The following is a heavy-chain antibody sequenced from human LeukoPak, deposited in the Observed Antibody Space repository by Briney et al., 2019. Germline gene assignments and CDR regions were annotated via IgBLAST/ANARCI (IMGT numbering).Heavy chain of an antibody. J-gene: IGHJ4*02. V-gene: IGHV4-59*01. CDR1: GDTLSTYD. CDR2: ISYGTT. Sequence: SETLSLTCGASGDTLSTYDLNWIRQVPGKGLEWIGYISYGTTDYNTSLKSRVTISVDTSRNEFSLKLTSVTAEDTAVYFCARDQAHSYGRYFDPWSQGTLVTVSS. CDR3: ARDQAHSYGRYFDP. D-gene: IGHD5-18*01.